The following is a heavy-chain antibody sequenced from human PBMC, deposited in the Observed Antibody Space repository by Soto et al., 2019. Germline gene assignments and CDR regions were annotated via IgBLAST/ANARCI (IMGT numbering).Heavy chain of an antibody. J-gene: IGHJ6*02. D-gene: IGHD3-22*01. V-gene: IGHV4-31*03. CDR3: ARDGGLLREGDYGMDV. Sequence: SETLSLTCTVSGGSISSGGYYWSWIRQHPGKGLEWIGYIYYSGSTYYNPSLKSRVTISVDTSKNQFSLKLSSVTAADTAVYYCARDGGLLREGDYGMDVWGQGTTVTVSS. CDR1: GGSISSGGYY. CDR2: IYYSGST.